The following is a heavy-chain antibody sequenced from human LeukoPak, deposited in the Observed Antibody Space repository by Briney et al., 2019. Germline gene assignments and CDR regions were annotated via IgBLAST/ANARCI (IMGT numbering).Heavy chain of an antibody. CDR2: ISSSSSYI. Sequence: GGSLRLSCAASGFTFSSYSMNWVRQAPGKGLEWVSSISSSSSYIYYADSVKGRFTISRDNAKNSLYLQMNSLRAEDTAVYYCAKDLLLSQTIMWYNYFIYWGQGTLVTVSS. CDR1: GFTFSSYS. J-gene: IGHJ4*02. CDR3: AKDLLLSQTIMWYNYFIY. V-gene: IGHV3-21*04. D-gene: IGHD5-24*01.